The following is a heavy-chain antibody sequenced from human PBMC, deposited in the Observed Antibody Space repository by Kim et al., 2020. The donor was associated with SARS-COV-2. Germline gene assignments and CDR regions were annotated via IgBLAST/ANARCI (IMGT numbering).Heavy chain of an antibody. CDR3: AKDPPLRPPGDPPPSNWFDP. V-gene: IGHV3-30*18. CDR2: ISYDGSNK. CDR1: GFTFSSYG. J-gene: IGHJ5*02. D-gene: IGHD3-16*01. Sequence: GGSLRLSCAASGFTFSSYGMHWVRQAPGKGLEWVAVISYDGSNKYYADSVKGRFTISRDNSKNTLYLQMNSLRAEDTAVYYCAKDPPLRPPGDPPPSNWFDPWGQGTLVTVSS.